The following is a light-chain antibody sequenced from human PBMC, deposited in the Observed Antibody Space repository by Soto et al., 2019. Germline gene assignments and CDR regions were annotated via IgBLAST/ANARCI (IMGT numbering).Light chain of an antibody. V-gene: IGKV1-5*03. J-gene: IGKJ1*01. CDR3: QQYSLYPWT. CDR2: KES. Sequence: DIQMTQSPSTVSASVGDGVTITSLASQNINTWLAWYQQKTGKAPKLLIYKESSLDSGVPSRLSGSGSGTEFNLTISRLQPDDFATFYCQQYSLYPWTCGQGTQVDI. CDR1: QNINTW.